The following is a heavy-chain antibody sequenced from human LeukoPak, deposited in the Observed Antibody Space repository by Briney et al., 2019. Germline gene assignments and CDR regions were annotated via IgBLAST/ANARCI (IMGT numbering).Heavy chain of an antibody. CDR3: ARDPRRWSIAARQSYWFDP. CDR1: GFTFSSYT. CDR2: ISYDGSNK. J-gene: IGHJ5*02. V-gene: IGHV3-30-3*01. Sequence: GGSLRLSCAASGFTFSSYTMHWVRQAPGKGLEWVAVISYDGSNKYYADSVKGRFTISRDNSKNTLYLQMNSLRAEDTAVYYCARDPRRWSIAARQSYWFDPWGQGTLVTVSS. D-gene: IGHD6-6*01.